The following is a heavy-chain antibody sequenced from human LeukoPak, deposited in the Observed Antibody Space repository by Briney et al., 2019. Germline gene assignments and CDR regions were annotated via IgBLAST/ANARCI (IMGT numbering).Heavy chain of an antibody. D-gene: IGHD1-1*01. V-gene: IGHV3-48*04. J-gene: IGHJ4*02. Sequence: GGSLRLSCAASGFTFSSYSMNWVRQAPGKGLEWISYIGISSGNTKYADSVKGRFTISGDNAKNSLYLQMTSLRVEDTAVYYCARDYNYAFDNWGQGTLVTVSS. CDR2: IGISSGNT. CDR1: GFTFSSYS. CDR3: ARDYNYAFDN.